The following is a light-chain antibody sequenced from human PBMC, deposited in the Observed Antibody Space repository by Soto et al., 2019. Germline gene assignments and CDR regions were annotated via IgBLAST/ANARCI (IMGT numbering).Light chain of an antibody. CDR1: TGAVTSGLY. V-gene: IGLV7-46*01. Sequence: QAVVTQEPSLTASPGGTVTLTCGSSTGAVTSGLYSYWFHQKPGQAPRTLIYDTTNKHCWTPARFSGSLLGGKAALTLSGAQHEDEAEYYFLLSYSDARPAFGGGTMLTVL. J-gene: IGLJ2*01. CDR2: DTT. CDR3: LLSYSDARPA.